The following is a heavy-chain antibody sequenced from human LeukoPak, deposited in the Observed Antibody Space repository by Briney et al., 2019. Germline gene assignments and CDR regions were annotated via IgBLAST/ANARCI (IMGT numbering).Heavy chain of an antibody. J-gene: IGHJ3*02. D-gene: IGHD4-17*01. CDR1: GGSISSYY. Sequence: PSETLSLTCTVSGGSISSYYWSWIRQHPGKGLEWIGYIYYSGSTYYNASLKSRVTISVDTSKNQFSLKLSSMTAADTAVYYCARVGPDDYGDFGAFDMWGQGTMVTVSS. CDR3: ARVGPDDYGDFGAFDM. V-gene: IGHV4-59*06. CDR2: IYYSGST.